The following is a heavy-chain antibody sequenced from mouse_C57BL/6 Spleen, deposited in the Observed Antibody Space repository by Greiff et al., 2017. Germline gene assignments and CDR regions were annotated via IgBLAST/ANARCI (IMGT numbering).Heavy chain of an antibody. D-gene: IGHD4-1*01. CDR1: GFTFSSYT. CDR3: ASAGTGFAD. CDR2: ISGGGGNT. V-gene: IGHV5-9*01. J-gene: IGHJ3*01. Sequence: DVMLVESGGGLVKPGGSLKLSCAASGFTFSSYTMSWVHQTPEKRLEWVATISGGGGNTYYPDSVKGRFTISRANAKNTLYLQMSSLRSEDTALYYCASAGTGFADWGKGTLVTVSA.